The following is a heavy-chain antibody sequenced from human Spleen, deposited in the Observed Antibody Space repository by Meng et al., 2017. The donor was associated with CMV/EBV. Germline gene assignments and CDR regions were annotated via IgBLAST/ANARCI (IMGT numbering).Heavy chain of an antibody. CDR1: GFNLREYY. J-gene: IGHJ6*02. V-gene: IGHV3-11*04. CDR2: ISSTSTTI. Sequence: GESLKISCAASGFNLREYYMSWIRQAPGKGLEWVSYISSTSTTISYVDSVKGRFTISRDNAKNSLYLQMNSLRAGDTAVYYCARGQDLCSSTSCYTDYYYGMDVWGQGTTVTVSS. CDR3: ARGQDLCSSTSCYTDYYYGMDV. D-gene: IGHD2-2*02.